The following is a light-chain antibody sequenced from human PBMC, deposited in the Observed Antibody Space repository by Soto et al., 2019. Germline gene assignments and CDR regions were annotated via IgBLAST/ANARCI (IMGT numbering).Light chain of an antibody. Sequence: EIVMTQSPATPSVSPGERATPSFRASQSVSSNLAWYQQKPGQAPRLLIYDASTRATGIPARFSGSGSGTDFTLTITSLEPEDFAVYYCQQRSNWPPTFGQGTKVDIK. V-gene: IGKV3-11*01. J-gene: IGKJ1*01. CDR3: QQRSNWPPT. CDR1: QSVSSN. CDR2: DAS.